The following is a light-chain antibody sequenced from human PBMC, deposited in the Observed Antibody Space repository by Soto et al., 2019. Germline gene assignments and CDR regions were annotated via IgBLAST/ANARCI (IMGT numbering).Light chain of an antibody. CDR2: DVG. V-gene: IGLV2-14*03. J-gene: IGLJ1*01. Sequence: QSALTQPASVSGSPGQSITISCTGTSGDIGAYNYVSWYQQHPGKAPKLIIYDVGNRPSGVSSRFSGSKSGNTASLTISGLQSEDEADYYCRSYTSTSTRVFGTGTKFTVL. CDR3: RSYTSTSTRV. CDR1: SGDIGAYNY.